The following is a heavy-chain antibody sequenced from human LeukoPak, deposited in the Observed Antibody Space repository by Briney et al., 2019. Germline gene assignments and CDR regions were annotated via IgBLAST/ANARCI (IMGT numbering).Heavy chain of an antibody. Sequence: ASVKVSCKASGYTFTSYGISWVRQAPGQGLEWMGWISAYNGNTNYAQKLQGRVTMATDTSTSTAYMELRSLRSDDTAVYYCARDSNPRYCSGGSCYPLDYWGQGTLVTVSS. V-gene: IGHV1-18*01. CDR3: ARDSNPRYCSGGSCYPLDY. CDR2: ISAYNGNT. CDR1: GYTFTSYG. J-gene: IGHJ4*02. D-gene: IGHD2-15*01.